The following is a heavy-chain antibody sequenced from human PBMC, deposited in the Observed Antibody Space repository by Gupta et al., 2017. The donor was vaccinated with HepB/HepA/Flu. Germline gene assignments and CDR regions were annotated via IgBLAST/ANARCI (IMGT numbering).Heavy chain of an antibody. CDR1: GGSFSGYY. CDR2: INHSGST. Sequence: QVQLQQWGAGLLKPSETLSLPCAVYGGSFSGYYWSWIRQPPGKGLEWIGEINHSGSTNYNPSLKSRVTISVDTSKNQFSLKLSSVTAADTAVYYCARGRNLGIGVSYWGQGTLVTVSS. J-gene: IGHJ4*02. D-gene: IGHD7-27*01. CDR3: ARGRNLGIGVSY. V-gene: IGHV4-34*01.